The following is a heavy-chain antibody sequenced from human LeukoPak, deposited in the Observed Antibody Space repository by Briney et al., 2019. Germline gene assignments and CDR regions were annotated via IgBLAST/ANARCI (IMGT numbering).Heavy chain of an antibody. V-gene: IGHV5-51*01. CDR3: VRGKGSGTYYGFDY. D-gene: IGHD3-10*01. CDR2: VYPDDSDT. CDR1: GYTFTKFW. J-gene: IGHJ4*02. Sequence: GESLKISCETSGYTFTKFWVGWVRQTPGKGLEWLGMVYPDDSDTRYSPCFEGQVTMSVDKSINIVYLHWSRLKASDTATYYCVRGKGSGTYYGFDYWGQGTVVSVVS.